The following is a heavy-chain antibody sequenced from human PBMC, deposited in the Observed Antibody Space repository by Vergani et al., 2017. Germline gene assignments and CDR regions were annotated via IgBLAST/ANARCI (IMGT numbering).Heavy chain of an antibody. J-gene: IGHJ4*02. CDR1: GFTFGDHG. CDR2: ISYDGTNK. D-gene: IGHD2-15*01. V-gene: IGHV3-30-3*01. CDR3: ATAGAAYCRGASCYDFFEY. Sequence: QVLLVESGGGVIQPGRSLRLSCAASGFTFGDHGFHWVRRPPGKGLEWVALISYDGTNKYYTNSVRGRFTISRDNSKNTLYLQMNRLRPEDTAVYYCATAGAAYCRGASCYDFFEYWGQGTLVTVAS.